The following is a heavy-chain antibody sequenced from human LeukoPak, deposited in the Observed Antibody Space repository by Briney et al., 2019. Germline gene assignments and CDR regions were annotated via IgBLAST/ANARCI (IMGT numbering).Heavy chain of an antibody. Sequence: GGSLRLSRAASGFTFSSYAMSWVRQAPGKGLEWVSAISGSGGSTYYADSVKGRFTISRDNSKNTLYLQMNSLRAEDTAVYYCAKDQDAKFMVRGVFDYWGQGTLVTVSS. CDR1: GFTFSSYA. CDR2: ISGSGGST. D-gene: IGHD3-10*01. CDR3: AKDQDAKFMVRGVFDY. J-gene: IGHJ4*02. V-gene: IGHV3-23*01.